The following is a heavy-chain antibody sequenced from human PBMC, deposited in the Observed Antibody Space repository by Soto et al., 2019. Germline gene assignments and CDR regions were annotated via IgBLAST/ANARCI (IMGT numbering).Heavy chain of an antibody. CDR2: IYPGDSNT. J-gene: IGHJ6*02. V-gene: IGHV5-51*01. CDR1: GYSFATYW. Sequence: EVQLVQSGAEVKKPGESLKISCKASGYSFATYWIGWVRQMPGKGLEWMGIIYPGDSNTIYSPSFQGQVTISADKSISTAYLQWSSLKASDTAMYYCARHLLPCGASTCYGMDVWGQGTPVTVSS. CDR3: ARHLLPCGASTCYGMDV. D-gene: IGHD6-25*01.